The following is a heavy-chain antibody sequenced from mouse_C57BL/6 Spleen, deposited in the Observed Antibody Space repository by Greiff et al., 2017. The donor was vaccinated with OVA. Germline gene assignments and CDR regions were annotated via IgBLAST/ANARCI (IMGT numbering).Heavy chain of an antibody. J-gene: IGHJ4*01. CDR3: AREGYYYGSPMDY. D-gene: IGHD1-1*01. CDR1: GYSITSGYY. CDR2: ISYDGSN. Sequence: VQLKESGPGLVKPSQSLSLTCSVTGYSITSGYYWNWIRQFPGNKLEWMGYISYDGSNNYNPSLKNRISFTRDTSKNQFFLKLNSVTTEDTATYYCAREGYYYGSPMDYWGQGTSVTVSS. V-gene: IGHV3-6*01.